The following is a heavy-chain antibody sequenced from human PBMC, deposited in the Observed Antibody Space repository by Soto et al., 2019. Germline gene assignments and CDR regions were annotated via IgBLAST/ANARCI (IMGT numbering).Heavy chain of an antibody. CDR3: ARGSHIVVATDAFDI. Sequence: ETLSLTCSVSNLSISSGYYWGWIRQPPGKGLEWIANIYHSGITYYNSSLKSRITISVDTSKNQFSLKMNSVTAADTAVYYCARGSHIVVATDAFDIWGQGTMVTVSS. CDR2: IYHSGIT. CDR1: NLSISSGYY. D-gene: IGHD2-21*02. V-gene: IGHV4-38-2*02. J-gene: IGHJ3*02.